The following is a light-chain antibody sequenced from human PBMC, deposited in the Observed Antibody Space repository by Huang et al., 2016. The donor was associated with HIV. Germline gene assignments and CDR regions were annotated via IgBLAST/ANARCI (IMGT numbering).Light chain of an antibody. CDR2: GAS. V-gene: IGKV4-1*01. CDR1: QSVLYSSNNKNY. Sequence: DIVMTQSPDSLAVSLGERATINCKSSQSVLYSSNNKNYLAWYQQKPGQPPKLLIYGASTREAGFPDRFSGSGSGTDFTLTISSLEAEDVAVYYCQQYYRSPWTFGQGTKVEI. J-gene: IGKJ1*01. CDR3: QQYYRSPWT.